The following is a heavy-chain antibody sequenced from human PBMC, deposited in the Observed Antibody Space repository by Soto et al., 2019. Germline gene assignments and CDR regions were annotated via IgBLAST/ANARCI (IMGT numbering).Heavy chain of an antibody. CDR3: AREEIAVAGTYYYYGMDV. D-gene: IGHD6-19*01. CDR1: GYTFTSYY. CDR2: INPSGGST. Sequence: ASVKVSCKASGYTFTSYYMXWVRQAPGQGLEWMGIINPSGGSTSYAQKFQGRVTMTRDTSTSTVYMELSSLRSEDTAVHYCAREEIAVAGTYYYYGMDVWGQGTTVTVSS. V-gene: IGHV1-46*01. J-gene: IGHJ6*02.